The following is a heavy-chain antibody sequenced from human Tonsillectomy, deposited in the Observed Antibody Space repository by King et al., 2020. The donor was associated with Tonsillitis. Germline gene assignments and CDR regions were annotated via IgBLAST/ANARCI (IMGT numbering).Heavy chain of an antibody. D-gene: IGHD2-2*01. CDR1: GFSFSSYG. CDR2: IRYDGSNQ. Sequence: VQLVESGGGVVQPGGSLRLSCAASGFSFSSYGIHWVRQAPGKGLEWVAFIRYDGSNQYYADSVKGRFTISRDNSKNTLYLQMNSLRSEDTAVYYCAKAKSSNLPAVRISYYYGMDVWGQGTTVTVS. V-gene: IGHV3-30*02. CDR3: AKAKSSNLPAVRISYYYGMDV. J-gene: IGHJ6*02.